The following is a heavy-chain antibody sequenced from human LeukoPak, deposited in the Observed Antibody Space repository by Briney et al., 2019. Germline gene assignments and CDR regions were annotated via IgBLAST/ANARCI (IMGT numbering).Heavy chain of an antibody. CDR3: ARSSGYLLPFDY. Sequence: PGGSLRLSCAASGFTFSDYYMSWIRQAPGKGLEWVSYISSSSSYTNYADSVKGRFTISRDSAKNSLYLQMNSLRAEDTAVYYCARSSGYLLPFDYWGQGTLVTVSS. CDR1: GFTFSDYY. D-gene: IGHD3-3*01. V-gene: IGHV3-11*06. CDR2: ISSSSSYT. J-gene: IGHJ4*02.